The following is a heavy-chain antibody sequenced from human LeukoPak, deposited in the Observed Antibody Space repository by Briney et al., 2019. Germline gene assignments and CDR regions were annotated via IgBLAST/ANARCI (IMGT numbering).Heavy chain of an antibody. Sequence: SETLSLTCTVSGGSVSSYYWSWIRQPPGKGLVWIGYIDYSGSTNYNPSLKSRVTISVDTSKNQCSLKLSSVTAADTAVYYCASSGYSYGSHYYYYGMDVWGQGTTVTVSS. CDR1: GGSVSSYY. D-gene: IGHD5-18*01. J-gene: IGHJ6*02. CDR2: IDYSGST. CDR3: ASSGYSYGSHYYYYGMDV. V-gene: IGHV4-59*08.